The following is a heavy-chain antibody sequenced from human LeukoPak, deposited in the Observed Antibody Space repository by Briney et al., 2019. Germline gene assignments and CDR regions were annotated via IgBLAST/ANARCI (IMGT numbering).Heavy chain of an antibody. V-gene: IGHV3-9*01. CDR3: AKATSDSSGYSVDFDY. D-gene: IGHD3-22*01. CDR1: GFTFDDYA. Sequence: PGGSLRLSCAASGFTFDDYAMHWVRQAPGKGLEWVSGISWNSGSIGYADSVKGRFTISRDNAKNSLYLQMNSLRAEDTALYYCAKATSDSSGYSVDFDYWGQGTLVTVSS. J-gene: IGHJ4*02. CDR2: ISWNSGSI.